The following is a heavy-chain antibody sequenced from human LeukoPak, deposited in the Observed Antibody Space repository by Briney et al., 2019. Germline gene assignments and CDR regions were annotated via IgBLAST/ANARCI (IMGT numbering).Heavy chain of an antibody. J-gene: IGHJ3*02. CDR1: GGSMNSYY. CDR2: IYYSGGT. V-gene: IGHV4-59*08. D-gene: IGHD1-1*01. CDR3: ARHRNGAFDI. Sequence: PSHTLSLTCTVSGGSMNSYYWSWFRQPPAKGLEWIGYIYYSGGTNYNPSLKSRVTISVDTSKSQFSLKLSSVTAADTAVYYCARHRNGAFDIWGQGTMVTVSP.